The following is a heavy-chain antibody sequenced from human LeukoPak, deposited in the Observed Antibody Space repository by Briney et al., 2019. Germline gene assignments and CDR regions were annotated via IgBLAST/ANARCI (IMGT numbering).Heavy chain of an antibody. D-gene: IGHD3-10*01. CDR1: GFTFSSAA. CDR3: ARGGWQLL. CDR2: IGVGGGNA. V-gene: IGHV3-23*01. Sequence: PGGSLRLSCAASGFTFSSAAMSWFRQAPGKGLECVSFIGVGGGNANYAGSVKGRFTISRDDSQNTLYLQMNSLRAEDTAVYYCARGGWQLLGGQGTLVTVSS. J-gene: IGHJ4*02.